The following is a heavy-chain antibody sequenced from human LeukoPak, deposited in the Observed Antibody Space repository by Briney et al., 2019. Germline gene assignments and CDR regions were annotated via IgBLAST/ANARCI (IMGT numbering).Heavy chain of an antibody. CDR3: ARRGYYDTSGYLFDD. Sequence: PGGSLRLSCAASGFTFSSYEMNWVRQAPGRGPEWVSYISSSGSSIYYVDSVKGRFIISRDNAKNSLFLQMNSLRAEDTAVYYCARRGYYDTSGYLFDDWGQGTLVTVSS. D-gene: IGHD3-22*01. J-gene: IGHJ4*02. CDR2: ISSSGSSI. V-gene: IGHV3-48*03. CDR1: GFTFSSYE.